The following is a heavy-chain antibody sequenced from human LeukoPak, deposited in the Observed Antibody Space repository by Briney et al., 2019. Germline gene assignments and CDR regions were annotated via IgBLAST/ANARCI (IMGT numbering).Heavy chain of an antibody. CDR1: GYSISSGYY. D-gene: IGHD3-9*01. Sequence: PSETLSLTCTVSGYSISSGYYWGWIRQPPGKGLEWIGRIYTSGSTNYNPSLKSRVTMSVDTSKNQFSLKLSSVTAADTAVYYCARDAPYYDILTGFDAFDIWGQGTMVTVSS. CDR2: IYTSGST. V-gene: IGHV4-38-2*02. CDR3: ARDAPYYDILTGFDAFDI. J-gene: IGHJ3*02.